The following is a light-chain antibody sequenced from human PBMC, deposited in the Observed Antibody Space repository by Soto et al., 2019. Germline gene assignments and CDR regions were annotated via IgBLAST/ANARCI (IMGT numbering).Light chain of an antibody. V-gene: IGKV4-1*01. CDR2: WAS. CDR1: QTVLDSSNNRNY. CDR3: HPYYDSPRT. Sequence: DIVMTQSPESLAVSLGERATINCKSSQTVLDSSNNRNYLAWYQQRPGQPPKLLFYWASTRKSGVPDRFSGSWSGTAFTLTISSLQAEDVAVYFCHPYYDSPRTFGQGTQVEIK. J-gene: IGKJ1*01.